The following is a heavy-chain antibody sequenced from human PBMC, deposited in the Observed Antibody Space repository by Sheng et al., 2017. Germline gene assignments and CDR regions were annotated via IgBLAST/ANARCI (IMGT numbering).Heavy chain of an antibody. CDR2: ISAYNGNT. V-gene: IGHV1-18*01. CDR3: ARDPLLSVRYNWNYVSAFDI. Sequence: QVQLVQSGAEVKKPGASVKVSCKASGYTFTSYGISWVRQVPGQGLEWMGWISAYNGNTNYAQKLQGRVTMTTDTSTSTAYMELRSLRSDDTAVYYCARDPLLSVRYNWNYVSAFDIWGQGTMVTVSS. J-gene: IGHJ3*02. CDR1: GYTFTSYG. D-gene: IGHD1-7*01.